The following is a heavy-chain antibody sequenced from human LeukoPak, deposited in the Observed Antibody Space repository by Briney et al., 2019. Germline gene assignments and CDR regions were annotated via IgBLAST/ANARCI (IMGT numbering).Heavy chain of an antibody. CDR3: ATQLTYYYDSSGYYSNSDY. D-gene: IGHD3-22*01. J-gene: IGHJ4*02. V-gene: IGHV3-11*01. CDR1: GFTFSDYY. CDR2: ISSSGSTI. Sequence: GGSLRLSCAASGFTFSDYYMSWIRQAPGKGLEWVSYISSSGSTIYYADSVKGRFTISRDNAKNSLYLQTNSLRAEDTAVYYCATQLTYYYDSSGYYSNSDYWGQGTLVTVSS.